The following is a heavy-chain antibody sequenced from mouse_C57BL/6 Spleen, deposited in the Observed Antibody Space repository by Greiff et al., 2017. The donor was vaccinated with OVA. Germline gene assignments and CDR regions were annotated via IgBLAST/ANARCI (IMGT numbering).Heavy chain of an antibody. CDR3: ARREVYYGYFDY. CDR2: IDPSDSET. CDR1: GYTFTSYW. D-gene: IGHD2-1*01. J-gene: IGHJ2*01. V-gene: IGHV1-52*01. Sequence: VKLQQPGAELVRPGSSVKLSCKASGYTFTSYWMHWVKQRPIQGLEWIGNIDPSDSETHYNQKFKDKATLTVDKSSSTAYMQLSSLTSEDSAVYYCARREVYYGYFDYWGQGTTLTVSS.